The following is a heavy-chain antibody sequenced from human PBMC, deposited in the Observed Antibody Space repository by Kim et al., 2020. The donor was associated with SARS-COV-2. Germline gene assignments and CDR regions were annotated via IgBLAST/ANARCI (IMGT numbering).Heavy chain of an antibody. D-gene: IGHD3-22*01. J-gene: IGHJ3*02. CDR3: ARARITMIVVDAFDI. Sequence: PCLQSRVTIAVDTSKNQFSLRLSSVTAADTAVYYCARARITMIVVDAFDIWGQGTMVTVSS. V-gene: IGHV4-31*02.